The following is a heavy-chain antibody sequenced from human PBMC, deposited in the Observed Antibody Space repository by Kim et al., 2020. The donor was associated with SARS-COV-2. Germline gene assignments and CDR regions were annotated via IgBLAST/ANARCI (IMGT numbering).Heavy chain of an antibody. CDR3: ARDQVLWFGDSTPPSGDGMDV. V-gene: IGHV3-7*05. CDR2: IKQDGSKT. D-gene: IGHD3-10*01. Sequence: GGSLRLSCEVSGFIFRNSWMGWVRQAPGKGLEWVANIKQDGSKTYYVDSVKGRFTISRDNAQNSLFLQMNSLRVEDTAVYYCARDQVLWFGDSTPPSGDGMDVWGQGTTVTVS. CDR1: GFIFRNSW. J-gene: IGHJ6*02.